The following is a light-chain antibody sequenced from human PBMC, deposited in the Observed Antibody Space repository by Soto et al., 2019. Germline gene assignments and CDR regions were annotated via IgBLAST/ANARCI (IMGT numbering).Light chain of an antibody. J-gene: IGKJ1*01. CDR2: GAS. V-gene: IGKV3-15*01. Sequence: EIVMTQSPATLSVSPGERATLSCRASQRVSGNLDWYQQKPGQAPRLLIYGASTRATGIPARFSGSGSGTEFTLTISSLQSEDFAVYYCQQYNNWPQTFGQGTKVEIK. CDR3: QQYNNWPQT. CDR1: QRVSGN.